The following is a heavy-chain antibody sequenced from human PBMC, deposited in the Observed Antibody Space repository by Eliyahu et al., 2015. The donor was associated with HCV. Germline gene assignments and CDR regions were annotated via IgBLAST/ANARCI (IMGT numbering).Heavy chain of an antibody. CDR2: IYPGDSDX. J-gene: IGHJ3*02. D-gene: IGHD5-12*01. CDR3: ARPLNSGRFDAFDI. CDR1: GYTXTXYW. V-gene: IGHV5-51*01. Sequence: VQLVQSGAEVKKPGESXKISCKGSGYTXTXYWIGWVRHMPGKGLAWXGIIYPGDSDXXXSPSFQGQVTISADKSISTAYLQWSSLKASDTAMYYCARPLNSGRFDAFDIWGQGTMVTVSS.